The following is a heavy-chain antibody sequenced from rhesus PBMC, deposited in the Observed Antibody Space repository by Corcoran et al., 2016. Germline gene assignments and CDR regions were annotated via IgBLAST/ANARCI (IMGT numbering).Heavy chain of an antibody. V-gene: IGHV4S14*01. J-gene: IGHJ2*01. CDR3: AGVGSSWSEWDTVGTEWYFDL. D-gene: IGHD5-42*01. CDR2: IYGRGGRH. Sequence: QVQLQESGPGLVKPSETLSLTCAVSGYSISSGYYWGWIRQPPGKGLEWIGGIYGRGGRHYLNPSLKSRVPLSVDTSKKQFSLKLSSVTAADTAVYYCAGVGSSWSEWDTVGTEWYFDLWGPGTPITISS. CDR1: GYSISSGYY.